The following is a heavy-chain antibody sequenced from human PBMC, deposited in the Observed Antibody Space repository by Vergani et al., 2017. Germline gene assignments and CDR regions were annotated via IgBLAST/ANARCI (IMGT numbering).Heavy chain of an antibody. CDR3: ARAYHDSSGYYYGGAFDI. CDR1: GYTFTSYY. CDR2: INPSGGST. J-gene: IGHJ3*02. D-gene: IGHD3-22*01. Sequence: QVQLVQSGAEVKKPGASVKVSCKASGYTFTSYYNHWVLQAPGQGLEWMGIINPSGGSTSYAQKFQGRVTMTRETSTSTVYMELSSLRSEDTAVYYCARAYHDSSGYYYGGAFDIWGQGTMVTVSS. V-gene: IGHV1-46*03.